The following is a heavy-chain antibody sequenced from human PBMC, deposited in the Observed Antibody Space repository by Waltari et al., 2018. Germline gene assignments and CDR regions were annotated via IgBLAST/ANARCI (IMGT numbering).Heavy chain of an antibody. J-gene: IGHJ3*01. CDR3: ARTGTVVVIPEAKGAFHV. D-gene: IGHD2-21*01. CDR2: IDTPGST. CDR1: SGSLRRRRSS. Sequence: VELLESGPGLVKPSQTLSLTCSFSSGSLRRRRSSFSWLRRPAGKGLEWIGHIDTPGSTNYNPSLESRVTISLDTSKNQFSLRLTSVTAADSAVYFCARTGTVVVIPEAKGAFHVWGRGTTVTVSS. V-gene: IGHV4-61*02.